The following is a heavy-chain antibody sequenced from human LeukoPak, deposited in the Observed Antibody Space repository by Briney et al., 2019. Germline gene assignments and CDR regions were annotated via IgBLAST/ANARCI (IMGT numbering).Heavy chain of an antibody. CDR1: GFSLSDYY. Sequence: TGGSLRLSCAASGFSLSDYYMSWIRPPPGKGLEWLSYIRSRNSYTNYADSVKGRFIISRDNAKNSLYLQMNSLRAEDTAVYYCARAGNFYFDLWGRGTLVTVSS. CDR2: IRSRNSYT. D-gene: IGHD1-7*01. CDR3: ARAGNFYFDL. V-gene: IGHV3-11*06. J-gene: IGHJ2*01.